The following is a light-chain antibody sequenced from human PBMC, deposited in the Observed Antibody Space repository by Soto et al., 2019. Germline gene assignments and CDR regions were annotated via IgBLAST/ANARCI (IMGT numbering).Light chain of an antibody. CDR1: SSDVGGYNY. Sequence: QSVLTQPRSVSGSPGQSVTISCTGTSSDVGGYNYVSWYQQHPGKAPKLMIYDVSKRPSGVPDRFSGSKSGNTASLAISGLQAEDEADYYCCSYAGSSRVFGGGTQLPS. CDR3: CSYAGSSRV. J-gene: IGLJ2*01. V-gene: IGLV2-11*01. CDR2: DVS.